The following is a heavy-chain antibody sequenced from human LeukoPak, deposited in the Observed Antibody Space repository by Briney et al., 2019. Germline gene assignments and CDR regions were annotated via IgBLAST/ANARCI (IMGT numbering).Heavy chain of an antibody. D-gene: IGHD2-2*01. V-gene: IGHV4-30-4*01. Sequence: SQTLSLTCTVSGGSISSGDYYWSWIRQPPGTGLEWFGYIYYSGSTYYNPSLKSRVTISVDTSKNQFSLKLSSVTAADTAVYYCARKDIVVVPSRAEYFQHWGQGTLVTVSS. CDR1: GGSISSGDYY. CDR3: ARKDIVVVPSRAEYFQH. J-gene: IGHJ1*01. CDR2: IYYSGST.